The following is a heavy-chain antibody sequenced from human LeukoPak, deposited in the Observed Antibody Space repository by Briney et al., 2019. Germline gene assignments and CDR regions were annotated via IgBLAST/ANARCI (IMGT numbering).Heavy chain of an antibody. V-gene: IGHV4-39*01. J-gene: IGHJ6*03. CDR3: ARQRWDMLRGVDYYYYMDV. CDR1: GGSISSSSYY. Sequence: SETLSLTCTVSGGSISSSSYYWGWIRQPPGKGLEWIGSIYYSGSTYYNPSLKSRVTISVDTSKSQFSLKLSSVTAADTAVFYCARQRWDMLRGVDYYYYMDVWGKGTTVTISS. CDR2: IYYSGST. D-gene: IGHD3-10*01.